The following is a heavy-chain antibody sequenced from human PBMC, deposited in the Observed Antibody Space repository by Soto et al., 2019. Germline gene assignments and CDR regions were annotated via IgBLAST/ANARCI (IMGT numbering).Heavy chain of an antibody. Sequence: QLLLQESGPGLVKPSETLSLTCTVSGGSILDSTYYWAWIRQSPGKGLEWIGTIFYSGGTFYTPSIKIRVTMSVDTSNTQFSLKLSSVTAADTAVYYCARQASGYYYGWFDPWGQGTLVTVSS. V-gene: IGHV4-39*01. D-gene: IGHD3-22*01. J-gene: IGHJ5*02. CDR3: ARQASGYYYGWFDP. CDR1: GGSILDSTYY. CDR2: IFYSGGT.